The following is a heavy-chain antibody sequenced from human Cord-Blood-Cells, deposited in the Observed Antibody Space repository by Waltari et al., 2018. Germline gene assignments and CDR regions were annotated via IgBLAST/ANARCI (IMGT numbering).Heavy chain of an antibody. CDR2: IKQDGSEK. J-gene: IGHJ2*01. CDR1: GFPFSSYW. D-gene: IGHD6-13*01. Sequence: EVQLVESGGGLVQPGGSLRLSCAASGFPFSSYWMSWVRQAPGKGLEWVANIKQDGSEKYYVDSVKGRFTISRDNAKNSLYLQMNSLRAEDTAVYYCARDGSSSWYSEWYFDLWGRGTLVTVSS. CDR3: ARDGSSSWYSEWYFDL. V-gene: IGHV3-7*01.